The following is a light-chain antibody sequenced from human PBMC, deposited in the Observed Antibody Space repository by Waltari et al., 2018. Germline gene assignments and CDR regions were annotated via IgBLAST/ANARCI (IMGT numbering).Light chain of an antibody. CDR1: QSLSSSH. CDR3: QQYGSSPPRYS. Sequence: EIVVTQSPGTLALSPGERATLSCRASQSLSSSHLAWYQQKPGQAPRLLIYNASSRATGIADRFSGSGSGTDFTLTISRLEPEDFAVYYCQQYGSSPPRYSVGQGTKLEIK. CDR2: NAS. V-gene: IGKV3-20*01. J-gene: IGKJ2*03.